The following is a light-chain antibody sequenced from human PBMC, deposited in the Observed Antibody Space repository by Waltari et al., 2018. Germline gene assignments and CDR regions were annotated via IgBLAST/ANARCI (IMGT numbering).Light chain of an antibody. CDR3: LQSYNLPPT. J-gene: IGKJ2*01. CDR1: QDIKID. Sequence: DIQMTQSPSSLSASVGDRVTITCRASQDIKIDLRCYQQRPGRAPRLLIQAGSRLYNGVPSRFSGGGSGTDFSLTINGLEPEDSAIYYCLQSYNLPPTFGQGAKLEI. CDR2: AGS. V-gene: IGKV1-39*01.